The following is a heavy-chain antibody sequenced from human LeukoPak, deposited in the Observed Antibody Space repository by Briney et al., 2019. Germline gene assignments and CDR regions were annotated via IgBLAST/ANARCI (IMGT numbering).Heavy chain of an antibody. V-gene: IGHV3-23*01. D-gene: IGHD1-26*01. CDR2: ISGSGGST. CDR3: AKPVPGKWDLRYTFDY. J-gene: IGHJ4*02. CDR1: GFTFSSYA. Sequence: GGSLRLSCAASGFTFSSYAMSWVRQAPGKGLEWVSAISGSGGSTYYADSVKGRFTISRDNSKNTLYLQMNSLRAEDTAVYYCAKPVPGKWDLRYTFDYWGQGTLVTVSS.